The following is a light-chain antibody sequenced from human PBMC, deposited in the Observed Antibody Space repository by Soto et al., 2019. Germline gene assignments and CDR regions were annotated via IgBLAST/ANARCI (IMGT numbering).Light chain of an antibody. CDR3: ETWDTNVVV. V-gene: IGLV4-60*02. J-gene: IGLJ2*01. CDR2: LEGSGSY. CDR1: SGHSTYI. Sequence: QSVLTQSSSASASLGSSVKLTCTLSSGHSTYIIAWHQQQPGKAPRYLMKLEGSGSYNKGSGIPDRFSGSSSGADRYLTISNLQFEDEADYYCETWDTNVVVFGGGTKLPVL.